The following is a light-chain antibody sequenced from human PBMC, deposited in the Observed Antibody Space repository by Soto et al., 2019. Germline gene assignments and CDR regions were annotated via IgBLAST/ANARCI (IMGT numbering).Light chain of an antibody. CDR2: GAS. V-gene: IGKV3D-15*01. CDR3: QQYNNWPPT. J-gene: IGKJ5*01. Sequence: VMTQTPLSLSVAPGQPASISCRASQSVSSSYLAWYQQKPGQAPRLLIYGASSRATGIPDRFSGSGSGTDFTLTISSLQSEDFAVYYCQQYNNWPPTFGQGTRLEIK. CDR1: QSVSSSY.